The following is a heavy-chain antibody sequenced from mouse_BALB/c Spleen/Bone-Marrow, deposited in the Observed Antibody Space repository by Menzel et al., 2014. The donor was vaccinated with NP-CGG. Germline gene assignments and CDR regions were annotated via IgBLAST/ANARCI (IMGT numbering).Heavy chain of an antibody. J-gene: IGHJ4*01. CDR1: GYSFTGYF. D-gene: IGHD1-1*01. CDR3: AVYYGQGARDY. CDR2: INPYNGDT. V-gene: IGHV1-20*02. Sequence: VQLQQSGPELVKPGASVKISCKASGYSFTGYFINWVMQSPGKSLEWIGRINPYNGDTFYNQKFKGKATLTVDKSSSTAHMGLRSLASGDSAVYYCAVYYGQGARDYWGQGTSVTVSS.